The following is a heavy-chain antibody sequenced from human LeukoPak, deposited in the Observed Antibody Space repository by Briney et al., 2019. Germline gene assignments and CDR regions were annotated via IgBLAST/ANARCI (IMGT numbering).Heavy chain of an antibody. CDR1: GFTFSSYG. CDR3: AKDGNGPFDY. CDR2: ISYDGSNK. D-gene: IGHD1-26*01. V-gene: IGHV3-30*18. Sequence: GGSLRLSCAAAGFTFSSYGMHWVRQAPGKGLEWVAVISYDGSNKYYADSVKGRFTISRDNSKNTLYLQMNSLRAEDTAVYYCAKDGNGPFDYWGQGTLVTVSS. J-gene: IGHJ4*02.